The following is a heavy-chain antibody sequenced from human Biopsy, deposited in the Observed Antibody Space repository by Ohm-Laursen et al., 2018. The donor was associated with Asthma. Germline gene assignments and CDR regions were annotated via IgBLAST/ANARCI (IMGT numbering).Heavy chain of an antibody. CDR3: AKESRRDGYNRRNYYFDY. D-gene: IGHD5-24*01. CDR2: ISDDGTYT. Sequence: SLRLSCAVSGFTFSDYYISWVRQAPGKGLEWVSYISDDGTYTAYADSVKGRFTISRDNAKNSLFLQVHGLRAEDTAVYYCAKESRRDGYNRRNYYFDYWGQGTLVTVSS. V-gene: IGHV3-11*06. CDR1: GFTFSDYY. J-gene: IGHJ4*02.